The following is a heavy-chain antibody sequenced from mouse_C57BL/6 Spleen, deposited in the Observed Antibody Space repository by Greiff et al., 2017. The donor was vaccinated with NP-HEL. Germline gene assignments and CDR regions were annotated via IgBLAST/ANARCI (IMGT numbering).Heavy chain of an antibody. D-gene: IGHD4-1*01. CDR2: IWGGGST. Sequence: VQLVESGPGLVAPSPRLSITCTVSGFSLTSYVVDWVRQPPGKGLEWLGVIWGGGSTTYNSAPISRLSISKDKAKSQVFLKMNRLQTDDTAMYYCAKRQTGTGWFGYWGQGTLVTVSA. CDR1: GFSLTSYV. V-gene: IGHV2-9*01. CDR3: AKRQTGTGWFGY. J-gene: IGHJ3*01.